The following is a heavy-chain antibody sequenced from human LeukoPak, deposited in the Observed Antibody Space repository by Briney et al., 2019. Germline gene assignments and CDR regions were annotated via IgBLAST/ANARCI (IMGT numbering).Heavy chain of an antibody. J-gene: IGHJ4*02. CDR2: IYYSGST. CDR1: GASISSHY. Sequence: SETLSLTCSVSGASISSHYWSWIRQPPGKGLEWIGYIYYSGSTNYNPSLKSRVTISVDTSKNQFSLKLSSVTAADTAVYYCARGGWGFDYWGQGTLVTVSS. D-gene: IGHD6-19*01. CDR3: ARGGWGFDY. V-gene: IGHV4-59*11.